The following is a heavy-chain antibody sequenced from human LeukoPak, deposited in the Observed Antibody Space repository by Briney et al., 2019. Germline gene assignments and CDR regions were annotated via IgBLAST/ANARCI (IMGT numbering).Heavy chain of an antibody. CDR1: GFTFSSYA. Sequence: GGSLRLSCAASGFTFSSYAMSWVRQAPGKGLEWVSAISGSGGSTYYADSVKGRFTISRDNSKNTLYLQINSLRAEDTAVYYCAKDNEYSSTYVPVDYWGQGTLVTVSS. V-gene: IGHV3-23*01. CDR3: AKDNEYSSTYVPVDY. J-gene: IGHJ4*02. CDR2: ISGSGGST. D-gene: IGHD6-6*01.